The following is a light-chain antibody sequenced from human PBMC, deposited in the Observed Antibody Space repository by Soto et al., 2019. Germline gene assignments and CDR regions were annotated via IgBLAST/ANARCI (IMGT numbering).Light chain of an antibody. Sequence: DIVLTQSPGTLSSSPGERATLSCRASETIVNNYLAWYQQKPGQAPRLLIYGASSRATGIPDRFSGSGSGTDFTLTISRLDPEDFAVYYCQQYDTSPATFGQGTKVEIK. CDR2: GAS. CDR3: QQYDTSPAT. V-gene: IGKV3-20*01. J-gene: IGKJ1*01. CDR1: ETIVNNY.